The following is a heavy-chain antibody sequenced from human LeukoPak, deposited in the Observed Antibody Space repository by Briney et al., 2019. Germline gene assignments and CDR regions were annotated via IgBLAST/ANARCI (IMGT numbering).Heavy chain of an antibody. CDR2: IYANGQTT. CDR1: GFTFSNYA. V-gene: IGHV3-23*01. CDR3: ARGVRLTTFDY. Sequence: GGSLRLSCAASGFTFSNYAMAWVRQAPGKGLEWISSIYANGQTTYYADSVKGRFTISRDNAKNSLYLQMNSLRAEDTAVYYCARGVRLTTFDYWGQGTLVTVSS. J-gene: IGHJ4*02. D-gene: IGHD4/OR15-4a*01.